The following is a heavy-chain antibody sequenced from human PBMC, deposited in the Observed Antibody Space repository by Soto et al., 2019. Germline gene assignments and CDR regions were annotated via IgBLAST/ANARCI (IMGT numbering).Heavy chain of an antibody. Sequence: PSETLSLTCIVSGVSVSSGYCTWIRQSPGKELEWIGYISHSGPRHYRASLQSRLTMSIETSKNQFSLNLTSVTAADTAIYYCATSNDPYPGCYSWGQGTLVTVSS. CDR3: ATSNDPYPGCYS. J-gene: IGHJ5*02. CDR1: GVSVSSGY. CDR2: ISHSGPR. D-gene: IGHD3-10*01. V-gene: IGHV4-59*02.